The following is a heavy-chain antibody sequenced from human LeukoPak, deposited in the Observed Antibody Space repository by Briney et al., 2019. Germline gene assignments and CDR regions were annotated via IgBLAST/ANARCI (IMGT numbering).Heavy chain of an antibody. D-gene: IGHD1-7*01. Sequence: SETLSLTCTVSGGSVSSGIYYWSWIRQPPGKGLEWIGYIYYSGSTNYNPSLKSRVTISVYMSKNQFSLRLCSVTTADTAVYYCARVPGGGTAANWGQGTMVTVSS. CDR3: ARVPGGGTAAN. V-gene: IGHV4-61*01. CDR2: IYYSGST. CDR1: GGSVSSGIYY. J-gene: IGHJ3*01.